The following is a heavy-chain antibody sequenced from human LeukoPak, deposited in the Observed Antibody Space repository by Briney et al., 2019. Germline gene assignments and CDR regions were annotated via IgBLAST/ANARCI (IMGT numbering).Heavy chain of an antibody. CDR1: GFIYSSYP. CDR3: ARDLPWFDP. CDR2: ISYDGSNK. V-gene: IGHV3-30-3*01. Sequence: PGRSLRLSCAAAGFIYSSYPMHWVRQAPGKGLEWVAVISYDGSNKYYADSVKGRFTISRDNSKNTLYLQMNSLRAEDTAVYYCARDLPWFDPWGQGTLVTVSS. J-gene: IGHJ5*02.